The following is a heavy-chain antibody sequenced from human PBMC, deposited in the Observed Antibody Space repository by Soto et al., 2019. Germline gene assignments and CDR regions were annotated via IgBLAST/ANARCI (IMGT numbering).Heavy chain of an antibody. D-gene: IGHD2-2*02. CDR3: ATLVPAPIKLFPRLGWFDP. CDR2: IIPISDTA. V-gene: IGHV1-69*13. CDR1: GGTFSSET. J-gene: IGHJ5*02. Sequence: SVKVSCKASGGTFSSETITWVRQAPGQGLEWMGGIIPISDTANYAQSFRGRVTITADESTSTVYLELSSLRSEDTAVYYCATLVPAPIKLFPRLGWFDPWGQGTLVTVSS.